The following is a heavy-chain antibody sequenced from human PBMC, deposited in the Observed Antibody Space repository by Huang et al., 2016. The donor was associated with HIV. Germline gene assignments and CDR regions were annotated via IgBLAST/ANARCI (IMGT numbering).Heavy chain of an antibody. V-gene: IGHV1-69*13. Sequence: QVQLVQSGAEVKKPGSSVKVSCKASGGTFTTYTITWVRQAPGQGLEWMGGIIPNFGTPNDAQEFQGRVTITADESTSTAYMELSSLRSEDTAVYYCAREYYYDNSGYYFDYWGQGTLVTVSS. D-gene: IGHD3-22*01. CDR2: IIPNFGTP. CDR1: GGTFTTYT. J-gene: IGHJ4*02. CDR3: AREYYYDNSGYYFDY.